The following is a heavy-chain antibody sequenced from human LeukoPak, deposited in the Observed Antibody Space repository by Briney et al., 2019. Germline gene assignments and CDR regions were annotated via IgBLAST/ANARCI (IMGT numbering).Heavy chain of an antibody. D-gene: IGHD3-22*01. CDR2: ISSNSSFI. V-gene: IGHV3-21*01. CDR3: ARAYYDTIGSDFDY. J-gene: IGHJ4*02. Sequence: GGSLRLSCAASGFTFSSYTMNWVRQAPGKGLEWVSSISSNSSFIYYADSVKGRFTISRDNAKNSLYLQMNSLRAEDTAVYYCARAYYDTIGSDFDYWGQGTLVTVSS. CDR1: GFTFSSYT.